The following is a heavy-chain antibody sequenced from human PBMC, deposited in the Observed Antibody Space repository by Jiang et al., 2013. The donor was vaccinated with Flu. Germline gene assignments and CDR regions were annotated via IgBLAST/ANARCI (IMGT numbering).Heavy chain of an antibody. V-gene: IGHV4-39*07. CDR1: GDSIDSSKFY. D-gene: IGHD1-20*01. CDR2: VYYSGAT. Sequence: VKPSETLSLSCTVSGDSIDSSKFYWGWIRQPPGKGLEWIATVYYSGATYXNPSLESRVTISVDTSKNQFSLRLNSVAAADTAVYYCARIRITGTTPDYWGQGTLATVSS. CDR3: ARIRITGTTPDY. J-gene: IGHJ4*02.